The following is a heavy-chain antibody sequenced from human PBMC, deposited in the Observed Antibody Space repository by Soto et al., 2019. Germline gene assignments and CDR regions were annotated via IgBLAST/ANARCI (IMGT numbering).Heavy chain of an antibody. CDR1: GFTFSNPW. CDR2: IKSKTDGGTR. J-gene: IGHJ4*02. CDR3: SYFHYSILTGPMWHDFDY. Sequence: GGSLRLSCAASGFTFSNPWMSWVRQAPGKGLEWVVRIKSKTDGGTRDYAAPVKGILNISRDESKTTLFLQMNSLKTEDPAIYDCSYFHYSILTGPMWHDFDYWGQGTLVTVSS. V-gene: IGHV3-15*01. D-gene: IGHD3-9*01.